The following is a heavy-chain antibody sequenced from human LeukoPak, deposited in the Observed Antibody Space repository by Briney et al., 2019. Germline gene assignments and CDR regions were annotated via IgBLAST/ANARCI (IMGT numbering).Heavy chain of an antibody. CDR2: ISSSSSYI. D-gene: IGHD3-22*01. J-gene: IGHJ4*02. V-gene: IGHV3-21*01. Sequence: GGSLRLSCAASGFTFRSYSMNWVRQAPGKGLEWVSSISSSSSYIYYADSVKGRFTISRDNAKNSLYLQMNSLRAEDTAVYYCARTYYYDSSGYPSDYFDYWGQGTLVTVSS. CDR1: GFTFRSYS. CDR3: ARTYYYDSSGYPSDYFDY.